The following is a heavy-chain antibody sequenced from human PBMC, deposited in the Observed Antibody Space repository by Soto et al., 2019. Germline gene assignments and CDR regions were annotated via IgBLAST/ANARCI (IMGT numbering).Heavy chain of an antibody. Sequence: GGSLRLSCAASGFTFSSYGMHWVRQAPGKGLEWVAVIWYDGSNKYYADSVKGRFTISRDNSKNTLYLQMNSLRAEDTAVYYCARDRKDSSGTTQYYFDYWGQGTLVTVSS. D-gene: IGHD3-10*01. CDR1: GFTFSSYG. CDR3: ARDRKDSSGTTQYYFDY. CDR2: IWYDGSNK. J-gene: IGHJ4*02. V-gene: IGHV3-33*01.